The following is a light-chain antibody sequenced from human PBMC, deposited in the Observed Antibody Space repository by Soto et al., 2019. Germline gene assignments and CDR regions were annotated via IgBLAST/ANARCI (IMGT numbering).Light chain of an antibody. Sequence: QSVLTQPPSASGNPGQRVTMSCSGSSSNIGSKTVNWYQQLPGTAPKLLIYSNNQRPSWVPDRFSGSKSGTSASLAISGLQSEDEADYYCAAWDDSLNGYVLGNGTKLTVL. CDR1: SSNIGSKT. V-gene: IGLV1-44*01. CDR2: SNN. J-gene: IGLJ1*01. CDR3: AAWDDSLNGYV.